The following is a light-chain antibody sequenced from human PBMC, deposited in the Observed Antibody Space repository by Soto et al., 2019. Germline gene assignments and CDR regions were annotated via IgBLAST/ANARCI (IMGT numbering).Light chain of an antibody. CDR2: GAS. J-gene: IGKJ1*01. CDR1: QSVSIN. Sequence: TVLTQSPATLSMSPGERASLSCRASQSVSINLAWYQQKSGQAPRLLIYGASTRATGIPARFSGSRSGTEFTLTINSRQSEDSAVYYCQEYDNWPPEGTFGQGTKVDIK. CDR3: QEYDNWPPEGT. V-gene: IGKV3-15*01.